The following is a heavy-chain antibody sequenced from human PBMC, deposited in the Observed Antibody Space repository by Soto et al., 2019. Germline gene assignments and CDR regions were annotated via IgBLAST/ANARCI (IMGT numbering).Heavy chain of an antibody. D-gene: IGHD3-22*01. V-gene: IGHV4-39*01. Sequence: PSETLSLTCTVSGGSVSSGSYYWGWIRQPPGKGLEWIGSIYYSGSTYYNPSFKSRVTISVDTSKNQFSLKLSSVTAADTAVYYCASNRYDSGVYYLLDAFDIWGQGTMVTVSS. J-gene: IGHJ3*02. CDR3: ASNRYDSGVYYLLDAFDI. CDR2: IYYSGST. CDR1: GGSVSSGSYY.